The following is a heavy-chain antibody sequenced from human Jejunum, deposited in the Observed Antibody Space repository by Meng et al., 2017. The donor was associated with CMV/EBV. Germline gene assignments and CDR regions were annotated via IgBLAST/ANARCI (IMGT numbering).Heavy chain of an antibody. CDR1: VGSVIGTNW. V-gene: IGHV4/OR15-8*02. CDR2: IFHSGAT. J-gene: IGHJ4*02. CDR3: GDPPAGY. Sequence: LSLTCVVSVGSVIGTNWWNWVRQPPGGGLEWIGEIFHSGATNYNPSLKSRVTISIDNSKNQFSLKLTSMTAADTAVYFCGDPPAGYWGQGILVTVSS.